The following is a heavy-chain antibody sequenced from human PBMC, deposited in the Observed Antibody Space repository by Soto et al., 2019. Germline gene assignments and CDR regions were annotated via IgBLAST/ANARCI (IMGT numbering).Heavy chain of an antibody. J-gene: IGHJ6*02. Sequence: SVKVSCKASGFTFTNSAVQWVRQARGQRLEWIGWIVVGSGNTNYAQKFQERVTITRDMSTSTAYMELSSLRSEDTAVYYCAAGWIRFLEWFPQPYNGMDVWGQGTTVTVSS. CDR2: IVVGSGNT. CDR1: GFTFTNSA. CDR3: AAGWIRFLEWFPQPYNGMDV. V-gene: IGHV1-58*01. D-gene: IGHD3-3*01.